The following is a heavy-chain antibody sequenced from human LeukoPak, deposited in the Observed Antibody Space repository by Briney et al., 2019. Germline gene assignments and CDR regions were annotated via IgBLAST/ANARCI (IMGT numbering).Heavy chain of an antibody. V-gene: IGHV3-66*01. J-gene: IGHJ4*02. D-gene: IGHD3-16*02. Sequence: GGSLRLSCAASGFTVSSNYMSWVRQAPGKGLEWVSIIYSGGNTYYADSVRGRFTISRDNSKNTLYLQMNSLSAEDTAVYYCARAGRLRLGELSLYREGYLDYWGQGTLVAVSS. CDR1: GFTVSSNY. CDR2: IYSGGNT. CDR3: ARAGRLRLGELSLYREGYLDY.